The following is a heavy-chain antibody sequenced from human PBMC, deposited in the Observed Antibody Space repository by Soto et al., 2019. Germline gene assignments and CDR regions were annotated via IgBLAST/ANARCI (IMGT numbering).Heavy chain of an antibody. CDR1: GGTFSSYA. J-gene: IGHJ5*02. D-gene: IGHD3-10*01. Sequence: SVKVSCKASGGTFSSYAISWVRHAPGQGLEWMGGIIPIFGTANYAQKFQGRVTITADESTSTAYMELSSLRSEDTAVYYCARLFGELSLNWFDPWGQGTLVTVSS. CDR3: ARLFGELSLNWFDP. CDR2: IIPIFGTA. V-gene: IGHV1-69*13.